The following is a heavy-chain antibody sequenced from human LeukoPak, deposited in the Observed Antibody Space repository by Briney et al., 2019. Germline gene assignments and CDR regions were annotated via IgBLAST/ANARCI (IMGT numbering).Heavy chain of an antibody. J-gene: IGHJ4*02. CDR2: IRFDGGNK. CDR1: GFTFSSYG. V-gene: IGHV3-30*02. D-gene: IGHD3-22*01. Sequence: GGSLRLSCAASGFTFSSYGMHWVRQAPGKGLEWVAFIRFDGGNKYYADSVKGRFTFSRDNSKNTLYLQMNSLRAEDTAVYYCAAGDTYYYDSSGSPWDYWGQGTLVTVSS. CDR3: AAGDTYYYDSSGSPWDY.